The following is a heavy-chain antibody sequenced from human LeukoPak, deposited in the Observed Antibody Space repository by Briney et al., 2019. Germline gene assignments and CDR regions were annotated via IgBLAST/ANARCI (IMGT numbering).Heavy chain of an antibody. V-gene: IGHV4-4*02. CDR1: GGSISSSDW. D-gene: IGHD2-15*01. Sequence: PSGTLSLTCAVSGGSISSSDWWSWVRQPPGKGLEWIGEIYHSGCTNYNPSLKSRVTISVDKSKNQFSLKLSSVTAADTAVYYCARDHCSGGSCQGYFQHWGQGTLVTVSS. CDR3: ARDHCSGGSCQGYFQH. J-gene: IGHJ1*01. CDR2: IYHSGCT.